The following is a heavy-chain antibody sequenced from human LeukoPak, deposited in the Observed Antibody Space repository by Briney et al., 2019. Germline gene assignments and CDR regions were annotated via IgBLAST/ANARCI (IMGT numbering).Heavy chain of an antibody. CDR2: INSRSGTI. CDR3: AREKAGGWFGELPEHFDS. CDR1: GFTFSSYS. V-gene: IGHV3-48*02. J-gene: IGHJ4*02. Sequence: PGGSLRLSCAASGFTFSSYSMNWVRQAPGKGLEWVSYINSRSGTIYYADSVKGRFTISRDNAKNSLYMQMNSLRDEDTAVYYCAREKAGGWFGELPEHFDSWGQGTLVTVSS. D-gene: IGHD3-10*01.